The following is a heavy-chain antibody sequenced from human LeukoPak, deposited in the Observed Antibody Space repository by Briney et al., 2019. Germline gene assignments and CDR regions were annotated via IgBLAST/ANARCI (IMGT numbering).Heavy chain of an antibody. CDR3: ASGPRPFDY. J-gene: IGHJ4*02. V-gene: IGHV4-39*01. CDR2: IYYSGST. CDR1: GGSISRSSYY. Sequence: SETLSLTCSVSGGSISRSSYYWCWIRQPPGKGLEWIGSIYYSGSTYYNPSLKSRVTISVDTSKNQFSLKLSSVTAADTAVYYCASGPRPFDYWGQGTLVTVSS.